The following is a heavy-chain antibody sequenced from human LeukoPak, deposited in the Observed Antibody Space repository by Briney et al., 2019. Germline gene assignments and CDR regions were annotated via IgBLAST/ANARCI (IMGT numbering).Heavy chain of an antibody. Sequence: GGSLRLSCAASGITVSTYWMHWVRQAPGEGLVWVSRINTDGSVTNYADSVEGRFTISRDNAKNMLYLQMNDLRAEDTAVYYCVTDRYSDSAFGDWGQGTLVTVSS. D-gene: IGHD1-26*01. J-gene: IGHJ4*02. CDR2: INTDGSVT. CDR3: VTDRYSDSAFGD. CDR1: GITVSTYW. V-gene: IGHV3-74*01.